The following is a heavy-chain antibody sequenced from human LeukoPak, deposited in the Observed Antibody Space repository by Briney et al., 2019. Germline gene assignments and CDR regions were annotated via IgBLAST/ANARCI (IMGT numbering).Heavy chain of an antibody. D-gene: IGHD3-22*01. CDR1: GGSISSGSYY. Sequence: SETLSLTCTVSGGSISSGSYYWSWIRQPAGKGLEWIGYIYYSGSTNYNPSLKSRVTISVDTSKNQFSLKLSSVTAADTAVYYCAREKTRNGGYHQVDAFDIWGQGTMVTVSS. CDR2: IYYSGST. V-gene: IGHV4-61*10. J-gene: IGHJ3*02. CDR3: AREKTRNGGYHQVDAFDI.